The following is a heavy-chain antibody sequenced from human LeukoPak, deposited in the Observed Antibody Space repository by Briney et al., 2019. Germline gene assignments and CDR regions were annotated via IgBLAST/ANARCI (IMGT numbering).Heavy chain of an antibody. J-gene: IGHJ4*02. D-gene: IGHD6-13*01. CDR1: GYTFTGYY. CDR3: ARDRVDVAAADDGFDY. V-gene: IGHV1-2*02. Sequence: ASVKVSCKASGYTFTGYYVHWVRQAPGQGLEWMGWINPNSGGTNYAQKFQGRVTMTRDTSISTAYMELSRLRSDDTAVYYCARDRVDVAAADDGFDYWGQGTLVTVSS. CDR2: INPNSGGT.